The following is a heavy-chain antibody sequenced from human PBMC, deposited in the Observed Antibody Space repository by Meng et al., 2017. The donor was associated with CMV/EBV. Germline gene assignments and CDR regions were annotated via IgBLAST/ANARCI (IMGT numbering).Heavy chain of an antibody. V-gene: IGHV4-59*01. Sequence: GSLRLSCTVSGGSISSYYWSWIRQPPGKGLGWIGYIYYSGSTNYNPSLKSRVTISVDTSKNQFSLKLSSVTAADTAVYYCARKPLLRHWFDPWGQGTLVTVSS. J-gene: IGHJ5*02. CDR2: IYYSGST. D-gene: IGHD2-8*01. CDR3: ARKPLLRHWFDP. CDR1: GGSISSYY.